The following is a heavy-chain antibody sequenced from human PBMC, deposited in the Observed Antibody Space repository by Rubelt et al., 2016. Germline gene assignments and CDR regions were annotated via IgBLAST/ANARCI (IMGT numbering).Heavy chain of an antibody. V-gene: IGHV3-21*04. CDR2: ISSSSAYI. Sequence: EVQLVESGGGLVKPGGSLRLSCAASGFTFSSYTMNWVRQAPGEGLEWVSSISSSSAYIYYADSLKGRFTISRDNSKNTLYLQMNNLGVEDTAVYYCANAKGYSSGWSFFGHWGQGTLVTVSS. D-gene: IGHD6-19*01. CDR3: ANAKGYSSGWSFFGH. CDR1: GFTFSSYT. J-gene: IGHJ4*02.